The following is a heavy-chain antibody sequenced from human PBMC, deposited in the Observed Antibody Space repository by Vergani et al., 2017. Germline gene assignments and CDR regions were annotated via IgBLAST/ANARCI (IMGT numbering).Heavy chain of an antibody. V-gene: IGHV4-59*01. J-gene: IGHJ6*03. Sequence: QVQLQESGPGLVKPSETLSLTCTVSGGSISSYYWSWIRQPPGKGLEWIGYIYYSGSTNYNPSLKSRVTISVDTSKNQCSLKLSSVTAADTAVYYCARRSVNYYYYYMDVWGKGTTVTVSS. D-gene: IGHD4-23*01. CDR2: IYYSGST. CDR3: ARRSVNYYYYYMDV. CDR1: GGSISSYY.